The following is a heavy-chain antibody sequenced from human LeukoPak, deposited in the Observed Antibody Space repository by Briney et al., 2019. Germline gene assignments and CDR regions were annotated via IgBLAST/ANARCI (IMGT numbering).Heavy chain of an antibody. CDR3: ARGARYCSSTSCYSYFDC. Sequence: GGSLRLSCAASGFTFSSYGMHWVRQAPGKGLEWVAVISYDGSNKYYADSVESRFTISRDNSKNTLYLQMNSLRAEDTAVYYCARGARYCSSTSCYSYFDCWGQGTLVTVSS. V-gene: IGHV3-30*03. CDR1: GFTFSSYG. D-gene: IGHD2-2*01. CDR2: ISYDGSNK. J-gene: IGHJ4*02.